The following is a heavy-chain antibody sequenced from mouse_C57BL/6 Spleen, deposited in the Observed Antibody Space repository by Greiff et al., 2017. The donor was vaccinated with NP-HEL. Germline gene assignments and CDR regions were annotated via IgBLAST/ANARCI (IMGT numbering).Heavy chain of an antibody. D-gene: IGHD2-4*01. CDR3: TRAGSYDYDWYFDV. CDR1: GFTFSSYA. Sequence: EVKLVESGEGLVKPGGSLKLSCAASGFTFSSYAMSWVRQTPEKRLEWVAYISSGGDYIYYADTVKGRFTISRDNARNTLYLQMSSLKSEDTAMYYCTRAGSYDYDWYFDVWGTGTTVTVSS. J-gene: IGHJ1*03. V-gene: IGHV5-9-1*02. CDR2: ISSGGDYI.